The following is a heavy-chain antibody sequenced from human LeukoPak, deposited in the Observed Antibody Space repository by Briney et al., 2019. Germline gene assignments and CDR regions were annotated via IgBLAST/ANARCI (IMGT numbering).Heavy chain of an antibody. V-gene: IGHV3-33*01. J-gene: IGHJ4*02. D-gene: IGHD3-16*01. Sequence: GGSLRLSCAASGFSFSNYGMHWVRQAPGKGLEWVAVIWYDGSNKYYADSVKGRFTISRDNSKNTLYVQMSSLRAEDTAVYYCARSNNGGWGYCDYWGQGTLVTVSS. CDR1: GFSFSNYG. CDR2: IWYDGSNK. CDR3: ARSNNGGWGYCDY.